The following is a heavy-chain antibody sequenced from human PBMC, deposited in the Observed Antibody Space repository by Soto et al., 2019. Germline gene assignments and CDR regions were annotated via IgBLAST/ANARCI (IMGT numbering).Heavy chain of an antibody. CDR2: MSPSGDRT. J-gene: IGHJ4*02. Sequence: ASVNVSCKASGYTVTSYHMDWVRRAPGQGLEWMGKMSPSGDRTWYPQKFRGRVTMTRDTSTGTYYMELRSLSSVTAADTAVYYCARHDSSGSHVDYWGQGTLVTVSS. CDR1: GYTVTSYH. CDR3: ARHDSSGSHVDY. V-gene: IGHV1-46*01. D-gene: IGHD3-22*01.